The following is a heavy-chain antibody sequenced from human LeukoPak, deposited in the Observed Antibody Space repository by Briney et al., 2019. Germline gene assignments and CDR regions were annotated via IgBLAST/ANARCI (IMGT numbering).Heavy chain of an antibody. D-gene: IGHD6-19*01. V-gene: IGHV4-4*08. CDR1: GGSISTYY. Sequence: PSETLSLTCTVSGGSISTYYWTWIRQPPGKGLEWIGYIYSSGSTSGSTNYNPSLKSRVTISVDTSKNQFSLKLSSVIAADTAVYYCARHVSAYSSGLPYYMDVWGKGTTVTVSS. CDR3: ARHVSAYSSGLPYYMDV. CDR2: IYSSGSTSGST. J-gene: IGHJ6*03.